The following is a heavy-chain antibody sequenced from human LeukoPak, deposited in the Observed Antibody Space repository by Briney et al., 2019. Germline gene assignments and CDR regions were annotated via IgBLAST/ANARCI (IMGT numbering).Heavy chain of an antibody. J-gene: IGHJ5*02. CDR1: GGSISSYY. CDR3: ARDLIAAAGTPRFDP. CDR2: IYTSGST. D-gene: IGHD6-13*01. V-gene: IGHV4-4*07. Sequence: SETLSLTCTVSGGSISSYYWSWIRQPAGKGLEWIGRIYTSGSTNYNPSLKSRVTMSVDTSKNQFSLKLSSVTAADTAVYYCARDLIAAAGTPRFDPWGQGTLVTVSS.